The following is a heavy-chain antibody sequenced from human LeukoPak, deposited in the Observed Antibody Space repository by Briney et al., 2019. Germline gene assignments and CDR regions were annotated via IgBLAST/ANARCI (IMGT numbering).Heavy chain of an antibody. V-gene: IGHV1-69*01. CDR3: AREEIVVAQLNSNWFDP. J-gene: IGHJ5*02. D-gene: IGHD2-2*01. CDR2: IIPIFGTA. CDR1: GGTFSSYA. Sequence: SVKVSCKASGGTFSSYAISWVRQAPGQGLEWMGGIIPIFGTANYAQKFQGRVTITADESTSTAYMELSSLRSEDTAVCYCAREEIVVAQLNSNWFDPWGQGTLVTVSS.